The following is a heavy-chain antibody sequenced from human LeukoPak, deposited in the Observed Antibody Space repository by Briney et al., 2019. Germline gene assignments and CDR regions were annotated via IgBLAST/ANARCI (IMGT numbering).Heavy chain of an antibody. J-gene: IGHJ4*02. V-gene: IGHV1-18*04. Sequence: CASVKLSCKASAYTLTSYGISWVRQAPGQGLEWMGWISAYNGNTNYAQKLQGRVTMTTDTSTSTAYMELRSMRSDDTAVYYCARDFPIFLWFGELSLTRYDYWGQGTLVTVSS. CDR3: ARDFPIFLWFGELSLTRYDY. CDR1: AYTLTSYG. CDR2: ISAYNGNT. D-gene: IGHD3-10*01.